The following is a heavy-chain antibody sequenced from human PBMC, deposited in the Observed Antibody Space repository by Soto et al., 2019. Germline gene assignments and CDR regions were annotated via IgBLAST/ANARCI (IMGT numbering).Heavy chain of an antibody. V-gene: IGHV4-30-2*01. J-gene: IGHJ4*02. D-gene: IGHD5-18*01. CDR3: ARGTFSYGPNLHYFDF. Sequence: QLQLQESGAGLVKPSQTLSLTCTVSGGSISSGGHSWSWIRQPPGKGLEWIGFIFHTGGTYYTPFLQSRLSVSLDLSRNQFSLKLYSVTAADTAIYYCARGTFSYGPNLHYFDFWGQGSLVTVSS. CDR1: GGSISSGGHS. CDR2: IFHTGGT.